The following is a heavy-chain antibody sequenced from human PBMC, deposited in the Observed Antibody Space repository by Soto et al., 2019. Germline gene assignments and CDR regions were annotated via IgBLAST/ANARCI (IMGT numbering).Heavy chain of an antibody. V-gene: IGHV3-23*01. Sequence: GSLRLSCAASGFTFSSYAMSWVRQAPGKGLEWVSAISGSGGSTYYADSVKGRFTISRDNSKNTLYLQMNSLRAEDTAVYYCAKGKEAIFGVVIMSFDYWGQGTLVTVSS. CDR3: AKGKEAIFGVVIMSFDY. CDR2: ISGSGGST. J-gene: IGHJ4*02. CDR1: GFTFSSYA. D-gene: IGHD3-3*01.